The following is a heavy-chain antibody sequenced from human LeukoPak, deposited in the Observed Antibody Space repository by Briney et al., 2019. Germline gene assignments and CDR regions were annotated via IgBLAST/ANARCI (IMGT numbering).Heavy chain of an antibody. CDR2: MYYSGST. D-gene: IGHD2-15*01. CDR1: GGSISSYY. CDR3: ARVCSGCEDAFDI. V-gene: IGHV4-59*01. J-gene: IGHJ3*02. Sequence: PSETLSLTCTVSGGSISSYYWSWLRQPPGKGLEWIGYMYYSGSTNYNPSLKSRLTISLDTSKNQFSLNMNSVTAADTAVYYCARVCSGCEDAFDIWGQGTMVNVSS.